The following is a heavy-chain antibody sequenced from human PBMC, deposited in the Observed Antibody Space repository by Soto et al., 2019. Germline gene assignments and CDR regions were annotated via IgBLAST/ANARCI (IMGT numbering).Heavy chain of an antibody. V-gene: IGHV3-30*18. CDR3: VKSAHPAVVTLYYFGS. J-gene: IGHJ4*02. CDR1: GFNFNNYA. CDR2: ISDDGSKE. D-gene: IGHD2-21*02. Sequence: QVHLVESGGGVVQPGRSLRLSCAASGFNFNNYAMHWVRQAPGKGLEWVTLISDDGSKEYFADSVKGRFTVSRDNSKNTMFLQMNTLTTEDTAVYYCVKSAHPAVVTLYYFGSWGQGTLVTVSS.